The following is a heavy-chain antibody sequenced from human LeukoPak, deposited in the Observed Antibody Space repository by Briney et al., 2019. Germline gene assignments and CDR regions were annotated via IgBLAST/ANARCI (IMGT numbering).Heavy chain of an antibody. V-gene: IGHV3-23*01. J-gene: IGHJ4*02. D-gene: IGHD5-18*01. CDR3: AKGLIQLWLQLY. CDR2: ISGSGGST. CDR1: GFTFSSYA. Sequence: TGGSLRLSYAASGFTFSSYAMSWVRQAPGKGLEWVSAISGSGGSTYYADSVKGRFTISGDNSKNTLYLQMNSLRAEDTAVYYCAKGLIQLWLQLYWGQGTLVTVSS.